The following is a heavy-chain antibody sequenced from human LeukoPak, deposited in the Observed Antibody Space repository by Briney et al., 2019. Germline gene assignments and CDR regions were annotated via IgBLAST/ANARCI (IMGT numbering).Heavy chain of an antibody. V-gene: IGHV4-34*01. CDR2: INHSGST. J-gene: IGHJ4*02. D-gene: IGHD1-26*01. Sequence: SETLSLTCAVYGGSFSGYYWSWISQPPGKGLEWIGEINHSGSTNYNPSLKSRVTISVDTSKNQFSLKLSSVTAADTALYYCARGEGWELRRGFDYWGQGTLVTVSS. CDR1: GGSFSGYY. CDR3: ARGEGWELRRGFDY.